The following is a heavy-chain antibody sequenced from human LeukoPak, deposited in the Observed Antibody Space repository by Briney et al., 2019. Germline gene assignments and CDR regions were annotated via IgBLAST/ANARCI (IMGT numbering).Heavy chain of an antibody. CDR3: ARVSGSEWLGYYFDY. V-gene: IGHV1-18*01. CDR2: ISAYNGNK. Sequence: ASVKVSCKASGCTFTSYGISWVREAPGQGLEWMGWISAYNGNKNYAQKLQSRVTMTTDTSTSTAYIELSSLRSDDTAVYYCARVSGSEWLGYYFDYWGQGTLVTVSS. J-gene: IGHJ4*02. CDR1: GCTFTSYG. D-gene: IGHD6-19*01.